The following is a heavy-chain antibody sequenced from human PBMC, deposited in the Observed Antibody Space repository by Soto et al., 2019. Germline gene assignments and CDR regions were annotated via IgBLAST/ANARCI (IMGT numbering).Heavy chain of an antibody. CDR2: IYWDDDK. J-gene: IGHJ3*02. CDR1: GFSLTTSGVG. V-gene: IGHV2-5*05. Sequence: QITLQESGPALVRPTETLMLTCTYSGFSLTTSGVGVGWVRQPPGKALEWLAVIYWDDDKRYAPSLRGRLTITKDTSKNQVVLGMTHMLPMDTGTYYCARRLEQSGSSWDSGALDIWGQGTVVAVS. CDR3: ARRLEQSGSSWDSGALDI. D-gene: IGHD6-6*01.